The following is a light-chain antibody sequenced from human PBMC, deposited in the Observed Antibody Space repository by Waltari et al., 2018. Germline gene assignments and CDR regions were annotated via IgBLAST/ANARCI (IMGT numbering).Light chain of an antibody. CDR3: LKYNSAPRT. CDR1: QGISNY. V-gene: IGKV1-27*01. Sequence: IQMTHSSSSLSASVGDRVMIMCRGSQGISNYLAWYQQKPGKVPNLLIYCASTLQSGVPSRFSGSGSGTDYTLTISSLQPEDVATYYCLKYNSAPRTFGQGTKVEIK. J-gene: IGKJ1*01. CDR2: CAS.